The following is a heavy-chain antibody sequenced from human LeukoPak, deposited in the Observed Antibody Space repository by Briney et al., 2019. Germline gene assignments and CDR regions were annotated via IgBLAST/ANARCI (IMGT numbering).Heavy chain of an antibody. CDR3: AGSGWYKGVFDY. V-gene: IGHV3-23*03. CDR2: IYSGGST. D-gene: IGHD6-19*01. CDR1: GFIFTNYA. Sequence: GGSLRLSCVTSGFIFTNYAVNWVRQAPGKGMEWVSVIYSGGSTYYADSVKGRFTISRDNSKNTLYLQMNSLRAEDTAVYYCAGSGWYKGVFDYWGQGTLVTVSS. J-gene: IGHJ4*02.